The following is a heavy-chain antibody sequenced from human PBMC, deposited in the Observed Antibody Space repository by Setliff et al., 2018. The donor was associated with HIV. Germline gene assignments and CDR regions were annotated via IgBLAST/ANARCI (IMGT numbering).Heavy chain of an antibody. J-gene: IGHJ4*02. CDR2: IYHSGST. V-gene: IGHV4-38-2*02. CDR1: GYSISSGYY. CDR3: AREPAAGAYYFDY. Sequence: PSETLSLTCAVSGYSISSGYYWGWIRQPPGKGLEWIGSIYHSGSTYYNPSLKSRVTISVDTSKNQFSLKLSSVTAADTAVYYCAREPAAGAYYFDYWGQGTLVTVSS. D-gene: IGHD6-13*01.